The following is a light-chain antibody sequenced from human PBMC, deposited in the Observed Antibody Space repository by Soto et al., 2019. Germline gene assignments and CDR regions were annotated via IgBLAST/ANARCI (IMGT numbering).Light chain of an antibody. CDR2: GVN. CDR3: SAYRDNISLH. Sequence: QSALTQPASVSGSPGQSITISCTGTSRDIGGHHFVSWYQHHPGKAPKLLIYGVNDRPSAVSIRFSGSKAGNTASLTISRLQAEDEAYYYCSAYRDNISLHFGGGTKLTVL. V-gene: IGLV2-14*01. J-gene: IGLJ2*01. CDR1: SRDIGGHHF.